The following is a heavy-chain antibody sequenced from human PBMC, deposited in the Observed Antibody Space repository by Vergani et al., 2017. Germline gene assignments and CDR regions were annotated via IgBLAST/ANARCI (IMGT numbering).Heavy chain of an antibody. D-gene: IGHD6-13*01. V-gene: IGHV3-23*01. CDR3: AKDRSSPVAAAGFSVDY. CDR2: ISGSGGST. J-gene: IGHJ4*02. CDR1: GFTFSSYA. Sequence: EVQLLESGGGLVQPGGSLRLSCAASGFTFSSYAMSWVRQAPGKGLEWVSAISGSGGSTYYADSVKGRFTISRDNSKNTLYLQMNSLRAEDTAVDYCAKDRSSPVAAAGFSVDYWGQGTLVTVSS.